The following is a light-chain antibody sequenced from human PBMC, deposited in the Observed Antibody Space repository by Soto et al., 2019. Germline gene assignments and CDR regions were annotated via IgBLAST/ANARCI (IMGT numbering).Light chain of an antibody. V-gene: IGKV3-11*01. Sequence: EIVLTQSPATLSLSPGERATLSCRASQSVGSYLIWYQQKPGQAPRLLIYDASIRATGIPARFSGSGSWTDFTLTIRSLEPEDCAVYYCQQRHNWPPLTFGGGTKVEI. CDR3: QQRHNWPPLT. J-gene: IGKJ4*01. CDR1: QSVGSY. CDR2: DAS.